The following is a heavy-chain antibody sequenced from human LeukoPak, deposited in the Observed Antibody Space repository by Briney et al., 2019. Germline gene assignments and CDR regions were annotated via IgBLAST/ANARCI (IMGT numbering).Heavy chain of an antibody. CDR2: VWHDGFNK. D-gene: IGHD3-10*01. CDR1: GFTFSSYA. CDR3: ARGLFGSGSCPDY. V-gene: IGHV3-33*01. Sequence: PGRSLRLSCTAPGFTFSSYAIHWIRQAPGKGLEWVALVWHDGFNKYYADSVKGRFSISRDDSKNTVYLQMNSLRAEDTAVYYCARGLFGSGSCPDYWGQGTLVTVSS. J-gene: IGHJ4*02.